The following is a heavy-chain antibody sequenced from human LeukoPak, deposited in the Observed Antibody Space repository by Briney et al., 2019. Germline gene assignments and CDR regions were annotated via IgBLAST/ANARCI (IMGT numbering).Heavy chain of an antibody. CDR1: GGSFSGYY. CDR2: INHSGST. J-gene: IGHJ5*02. V-gene: IGHV4-34*01. D-gene: IGHD6-13*01. CDR3: ARVGSSSWYYINWFDP. Sequence: PSETLSLTCAVYGGSFSGYYWSWIRQPPGKGLEWIGEINHSGSTNYNPSLKSRVTISVDTSKNQFSLKLSSVTAADTAVYYCARVGSSSWYYINWFDPWGQGTLVTVSS.